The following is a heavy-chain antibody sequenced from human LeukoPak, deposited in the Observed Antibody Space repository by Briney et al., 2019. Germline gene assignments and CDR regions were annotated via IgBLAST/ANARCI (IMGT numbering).Heavy chain of an antibody. Sequence: PSETLSLTCTVSGGSISSYYWSWIRQPPGKGLEWIGYIYYSGSTNYNPSLKSRVTISVDTSKNQFSLKLSSVTAADTAVYYCARRRTGIAVAGYYFDYWGQGTLVTVSS. CDR1: GGSISSYY. D-gene: IGHD6-19*01. CDR2: IYYSGST. V-gene: IGHV4-59*08. J-gene: IGHJ4*02. CDR3: ARRRTGIAVAGYYFDY.